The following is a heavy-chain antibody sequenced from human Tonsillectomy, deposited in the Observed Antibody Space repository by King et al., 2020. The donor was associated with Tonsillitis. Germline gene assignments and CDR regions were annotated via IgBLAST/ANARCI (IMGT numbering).Heavy chain of an antibody. Sequence: VQLQESGPGLVKPSETLSLTCTVSGDSTGSYYWSWIRQPPGKGLEWIGYVYYSGSTNYNPSLKSRITISVDTSKNQFSLRLSSVTAADTAVYYCARGSVGHTYYYGMDVWGQGTTVTVSS. CDR2: VYYSGST. J-gene: IGHJ6*02. CDR3: ARGSVGHTYYYGMDV. D-gene: IGHD3/OR15-3a*01. V-gene: IGHV4-59*01. CDR1: GDSTGSYY.